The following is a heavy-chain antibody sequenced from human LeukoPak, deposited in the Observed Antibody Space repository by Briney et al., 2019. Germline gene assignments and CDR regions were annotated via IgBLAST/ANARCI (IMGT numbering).Heavy chain of an antibody. Sequence: GGSLRLSCAASGFTFSSYGMHWVRQAPGKGLEWVAVIWYDGSNKYYADSVKGRFTISRDNSKNTLYLQMNSLRAEDTAVYYCARDPNSPYYYYYMDVWGKGTTVTVSS. V-gene: IGHV3-33*01. CDR1: GFTFSSYG. CDR3: ARDPNSPYYYYYMDV. CDR2: IWYDGSNK. D-gene: IGHD4-23*01. J-gene: IGHJ6*03.